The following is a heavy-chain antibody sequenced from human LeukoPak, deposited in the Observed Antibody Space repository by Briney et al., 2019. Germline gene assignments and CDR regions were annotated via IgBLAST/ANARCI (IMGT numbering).Heavy chain of an antibody. CDR2: LSASGGTT. D-gene: IGHD2-2*01. J-gene: IGHJ5*02. V-gene: IGHV3-23*01. CDR3: AKLPREYCSSTSCPNWFDT. Sequence: GGALRLSCAASGFSFSTYAMTGVRQAPGKGLEWVSPLSASGGTTYYADSVQGRFATSRDNSKNTLYLKMNSLRAEDTAVYHCAKLPREYCSSTSCPNWFDTWGQGTLVTVSS. CDR1: GFSFSTYA.